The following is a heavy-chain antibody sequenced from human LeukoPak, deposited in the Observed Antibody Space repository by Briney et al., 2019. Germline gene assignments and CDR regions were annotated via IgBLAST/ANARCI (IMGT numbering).Heavy chain of an antibody. CDR2: IYTSGST. CDR3: ARDTSYYYGSGSYYLD. Sequence: SETLSLTCTVSGGSISSYYWSWIRQPAGKGLEWIGRIYTSGSTNYNPSLKSRVTMSVDTSKNQFSLKLSSVTAADTAVYYCARDTSYYYGSGSYYLDWGQGTLVTVSS. D-gene: IGHD3-10*01. CDR1: GGSISSYY. V-gene: IGHV4-4*07. J-gene: IGHJ4*02.